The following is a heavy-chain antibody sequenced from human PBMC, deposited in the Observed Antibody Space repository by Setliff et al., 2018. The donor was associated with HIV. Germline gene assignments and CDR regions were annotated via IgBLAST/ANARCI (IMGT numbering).Heavy chain of an antibody. CDR3: AKGVKWLDP. J-gene: IGHJ5*02. CDR2: IYRDGRT. V-gene: IGHV3-53*01. D-gene: IGHD3-16*01. Sequence: GGSLRLSCAASGFTVSDTHMTWVRQAPGKGLEWVSFIYRDGRTYYAESVKGRFTISRDDSKNTLYLQMHSLRVEDTAAYYCAKGVKWLDPWGQGIQVTVSS. CDR1: GFTVSDTH.